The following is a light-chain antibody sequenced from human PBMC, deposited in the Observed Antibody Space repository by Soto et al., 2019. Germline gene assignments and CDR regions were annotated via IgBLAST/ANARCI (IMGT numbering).Light chain of an antibody. J-gene: IGLJ3*02. CDR1: SSDVGFYNY. CDR3: SSNEGGDNWV. Sequence: QSALTQPPSASGSPGQSVTISCTGTSSDVGFYNYVSWYQQHPGKAPKLMIYEVTKRPSGVPDRFSGSKSGKTASLTVHGLQAEDEADYYCSSNEGGDNWVFGGETKLTVL. V-gene: IGLV2-8*01. CDR2: EVT.